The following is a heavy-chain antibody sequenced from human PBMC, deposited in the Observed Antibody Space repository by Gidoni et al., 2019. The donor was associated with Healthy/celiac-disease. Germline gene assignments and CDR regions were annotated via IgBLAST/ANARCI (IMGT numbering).Heavy chain of an antibody. J-gene: IGHJ4*02. CDR2: ISGSGGST. V-gene: IGHV3-23*01. CDR1: GFTFSSYA. D-gene: IGHD3-10*01. Sequence: EVQLLESGGGLVQPGGSLRLSCAASGFTFSSYAMSGVRQAPGKGLELVSAISGSGGSTYYADAVEGRFTISRDNSKNTLYLQMNSLRAEDTAVYYCAKGLRFGELLSFFDYWGQGTLVTVSS. CDR3: AKGLRFGELLSFFDY.